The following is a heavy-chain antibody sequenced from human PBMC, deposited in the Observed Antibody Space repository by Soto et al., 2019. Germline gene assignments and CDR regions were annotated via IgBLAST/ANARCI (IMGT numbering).Heavy chain of an antibody. CDR2: ISSSSSYI. D-gene: IGHD6-13*01. V-gene: IGHV3-21*01. CDR1: GFTFSSYS. CDR3: AIEVAAAGTGFDY. Sequence: GGSLRLSCAASGFTFSSYSMNWVRQAPGKRLEWVSSISSSSSYIYYADSVKGRFTISRDNAKNTLYLQMNSLRAEDTAVYYCAIEVAAAGTGFDYWGQGTRVTVSS. J-gene: IGHJ4*02.